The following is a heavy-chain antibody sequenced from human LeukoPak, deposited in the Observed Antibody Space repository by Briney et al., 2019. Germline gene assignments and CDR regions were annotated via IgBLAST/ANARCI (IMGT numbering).Heavy chain of an antibody. CDR1: GYTFTGYY. Sequence: ASVKVSCKASGYTFTGYYMHWVQQAPGQGLEWMGIINPSGGSTSYAQKFQGRVTMTRDTSTSTVYMELSSLRSEDTAVYYCARAPEKHYGRITGTTYAFDIWGQGTMVTVSS. D-gene: IGHD1-7*01. CDR2: INPSGGST. CDR3: ARAPEKHYGRITGTTYAFDI. V-gene: IGHV1-46*01. J-gene: IGHJ3*02.